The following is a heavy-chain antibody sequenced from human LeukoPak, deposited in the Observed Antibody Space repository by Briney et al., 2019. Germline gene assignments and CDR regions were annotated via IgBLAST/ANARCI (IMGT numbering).Heavy chain of an antibody. V-gene: IGHV3-33*06. Sequence: PGRSLRLSCAASGFTFSSYGMHWVRQAPDKGLEWVAVIWYDGSNKYYADSVKGRFTISRDNSKNTLYLQMNSLRAEDTAVYYCAKAHSGWIDYWGQGTLVTVSS. J-gene: IGHJ4*02. CDR3: AKAHSGWIDY. D-gene: IGHD5-12*01. CDR2: IWYDGSNK. CDR1: GFTFSSYG.